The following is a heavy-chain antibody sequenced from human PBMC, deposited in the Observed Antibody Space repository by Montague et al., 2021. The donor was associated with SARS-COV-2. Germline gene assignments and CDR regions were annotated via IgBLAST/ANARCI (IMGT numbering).Heavy chain of an antibody. D-gene: IGHD6-13*01. CDR2: ISYDGSNK. CDR3: ARDPDSSSWYDDAFDI. Sequence: SPSLSLSASGFTFSSYAMHWVRQAPGKGLEWVAVISYDGSNKYYADSVKGRFTISRDSSKNTLYLQMNSLRAEDTAVYYCARDPDSSSWYDDAFDIWGQGTMVTVSS. J-gene: IGHJ3*02. CDR1: GFTFSSYA. V-gene: IGHV3-30*04.